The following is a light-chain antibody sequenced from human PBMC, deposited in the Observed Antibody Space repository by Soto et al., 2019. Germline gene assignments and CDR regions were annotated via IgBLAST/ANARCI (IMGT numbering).Light chain of an antibody. V-gene: IGKV3-15*01. J-gene: IGKJ4*01. CDR1: RNIGSN. Sequence: EIVMTQSPATLSVSPGERATISCRASRNIGSNLAWYQLTPGQAPRLLMYDVSTRATDIPTRFSVTGSGTDFTLTISRLQSDDFAVYYCQQYYNWLSFGGGTNIEIK. CDR2: DVS. CDR3: QQYYNWLS.